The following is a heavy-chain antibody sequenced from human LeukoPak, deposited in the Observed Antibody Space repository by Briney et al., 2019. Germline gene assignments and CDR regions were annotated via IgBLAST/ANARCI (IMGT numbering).Heavy chain of an antibody. CDR3: ASGPWFTYYDFWSGYPGGYYFDY. CDR2: IYYSGST. V-gene: IGHV4-39*01. Sequence: PSETLSLTCTVSGGSISSSSYYWGWIRQPPGKGLEWIGSIYYSGSTYYNPSLKSRVTISVDTSKNQFSLKLSSVTAADTAVYYCASGPWFTYYDFWSGYPGGYYFDYWGQGTLATVSS. CDR1: GGSISSSSYY. J-gene: IGHJ4*02. D-gene: IGHD3-3*01.